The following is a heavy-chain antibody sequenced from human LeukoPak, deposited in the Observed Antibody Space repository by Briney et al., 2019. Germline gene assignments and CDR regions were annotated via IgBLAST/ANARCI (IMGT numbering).Heavy chain of an antibody. Sequence: SIYHSGSTYYNPSLKSRVTISVDTSKNQFSLKLSSVTAADTAVYYCASFYGSGLEAFDIWGQGTMVTVSP. J-gene: IGHJ3*02. CDR3: ASFYGSGLEAFDI. CDR2: IYHSGST. V-gene: IGHV4-38-2*01. D-gene: IGHD3-10*01.